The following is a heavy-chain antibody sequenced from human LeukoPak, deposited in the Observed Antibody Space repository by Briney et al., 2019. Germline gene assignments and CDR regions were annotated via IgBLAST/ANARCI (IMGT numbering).Heavy chain of an antibody. CDR2: LSNDGSNK. D-gene: IGHD6-13*01. V-gene: IGHV3-30*18. CDR1: GFTFNSYS. CDR3: AKSLSSTWYYFDY. Sequence: GGSLRLSCAASGFTFNSYSMNWARQAPGKGLEWVAILSNDGSNKYYADSVKGRFTISRDNSKNTLYLQMNSLRAEDTAVYYCAKSLSSTWYYFDYWGQGTLVTVSS. J-gene: IGHJ4*02.